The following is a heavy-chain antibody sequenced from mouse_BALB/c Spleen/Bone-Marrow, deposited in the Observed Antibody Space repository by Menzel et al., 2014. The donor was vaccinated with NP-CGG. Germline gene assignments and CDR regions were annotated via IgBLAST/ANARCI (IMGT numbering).Heavy chain of an antibody. CDR3: TRDNWDY. CDR2: IFPSETYT. V-gene: IGHV1-69*02. D-gene: IGHD4-1*01. CDR1: GYTFTSYW. Sequence: QVQLQQSGAELVRPGASVKLSCKASGYTFTSYWINWVKQRPGQGLEWIGNIFPSETYTNYNQKFKDKATLTVDKSSSTAYMQHSRPTAEDSAVYYCTRDNWDYWGQGTTLTVSS. J-gene: IGHJ2*01.